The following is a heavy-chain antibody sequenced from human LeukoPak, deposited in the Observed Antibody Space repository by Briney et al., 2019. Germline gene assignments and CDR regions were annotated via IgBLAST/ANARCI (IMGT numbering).Heavy chain of an antibody. V-gene: IGHV1-69*13. Sequence: ASVKVSCKASGGTFSSYAISWVRHAPGHGLEWMGGIIPIFGTANYAQKFQGRVTITADESTSTAYMELSSLRSEDTAVYYCARGVVPAAIFDGFDPWGQGTLVTVSS. J-gene: IGHJ5*02. CDR2: IIPIFGTA. CDR1: GGTFSSYA. D-gene: IGHD2-2*02. CDR3: ARGVVPAAIFDGFDP.